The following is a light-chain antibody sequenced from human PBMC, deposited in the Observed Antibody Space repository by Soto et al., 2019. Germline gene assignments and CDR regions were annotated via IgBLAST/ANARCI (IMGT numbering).Light chain of an antibody. CDR3: HHLNGYPQT. J-gene: IGKJ4*01. CDR1: QGISNY. Sequence: IQLTQSPSSLSASVGDRVTITCRASQGISNYLVWYQQKPGKAPKLLIYAASTLHSGVPSRFSGSGSGTDFTLTISSLHPEDFATYYCHHLNGYPQTFGGGTKVEIK. CDR2: AAS. V-gene: IGKV1-9*01.